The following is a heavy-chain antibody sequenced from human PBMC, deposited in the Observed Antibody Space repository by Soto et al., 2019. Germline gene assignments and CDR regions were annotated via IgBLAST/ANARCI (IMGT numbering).Heavy chain of an antibody. Sequence: GGSLRLSCAASGFTFSSYSMNWVRQAPGKGLEWVSYISSSSSTIYYADSVKGRFTISRDNAKNSLYLQMNSLRAEDTAVYYCASSQMVVTLDSWGQGTPVPVSS. CDR3: ASSQMVVTLDS. D-gene: IGHD2-21*02. CDR1: GFTFSSYS. J-gene: IGHJ4*02. CDR2: ISSSSSTI. V-gene: IGHV3-48*04.